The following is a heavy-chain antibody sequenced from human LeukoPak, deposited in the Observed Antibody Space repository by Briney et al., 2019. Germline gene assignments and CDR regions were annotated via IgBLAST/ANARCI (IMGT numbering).Heavy chain of an antibody. J-gene: IGHJ4*02. CDR1: GYTFINYY. D-gene: IGHD7-27*01. CDR2: INPSGGST. V-gene: IGHV1-46*01. CDR3: ARASKLGNVVLPFY. Sequence: ASVKVSFTASGYTFINYYMHWVRQAPGQGLEWMGTINPSGGSTSYAQKFQGRVTMTRDTSTSTVYMELSSLRSEDTAVYYCARASKLGNVVLPFYWGQGTLVTVSS.